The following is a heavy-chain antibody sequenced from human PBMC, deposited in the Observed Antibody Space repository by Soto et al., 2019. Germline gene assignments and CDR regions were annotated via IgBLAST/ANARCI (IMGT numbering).Heavy chain of an antibody. D-gene: IGHD2-8*02. J-gene: IGHJ3*02. CDR1: GFTFSGCA. Sequence: PGGSLRLSCAASGFTFSGCAMSWVRQAPGKGLEWVSYIDMNGGGKYYADSVRGRFTISRDRSKNTVYLQMNSLTAGDTAVYYCAKATATGGGAFDICGQGTMVTVSS. CDR3: AKATATGGGAFDI. V-gene: IGHV3-23*01. CDR2: IDMNGGGK.